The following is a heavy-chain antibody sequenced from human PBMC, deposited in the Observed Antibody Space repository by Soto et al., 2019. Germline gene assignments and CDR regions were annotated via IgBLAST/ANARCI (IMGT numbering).Heavy chain of an antibody. CDR1: GFTFSNYW. V-gene: IGHV3-7*03. J-gene: IGHJ4*02. CDR3: ARTTYLDY. Sequence: GGSLRLSCAASGFTFSNYWMSWVRQAPGKGLEWVANIKEDGSEKKYVDSVKGRFTISRDNAKNSLYLQMNSLRAEDTAVYYCARTTYLDYWGQGTLVTVSS. CDR2: IKEDGSEK. D-gene: IGHD4-17*01.